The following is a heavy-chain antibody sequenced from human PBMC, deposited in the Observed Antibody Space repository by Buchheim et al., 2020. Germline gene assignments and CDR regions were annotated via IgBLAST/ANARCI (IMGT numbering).Heavy chain of an antibody. CDR1: GGSVSSGSYY. CDR2: THFSGST. Sequence: QVQLQESGPGLVKPSETLSLTCTVSGGSVSSGSYYWSWIRQPPGKGLEWIGYTHFSGSTNYNPSLKSRVTISLDTYKNQFSLKLSSVTAADTVVYYCAREDILWPSGYDFPVFDSWGQGTL. V-gene: IGHV4-61*01. J-gene: IGHJ4*02. CDR3: AREDILWPSGYDFPVFDS. D-gene: IGHD5-12*01.